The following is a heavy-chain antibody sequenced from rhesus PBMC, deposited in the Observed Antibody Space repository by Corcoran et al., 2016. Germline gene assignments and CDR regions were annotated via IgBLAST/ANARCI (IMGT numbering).Heavy chain of an antibody. J-gene: IGHJ4*01. D-gene: IGHD6-25*01. CDR2: IYGSGSST. CDR1: GGSISSSY. V-gene: IGHV4-169*01. CDR3: ARGNSGSWNVFGY. Sequence: QLQLQESGPGLVKPSETLSVTCAVSGGSISSSYWSWIRQAPGKGLEWIGYIYGSGSSTNYNPSLKSRVTLSVDTPKNQLSLKLSSVTTADTAVYYCARGNSGSWNVFGYWGQGVLVTVSS.